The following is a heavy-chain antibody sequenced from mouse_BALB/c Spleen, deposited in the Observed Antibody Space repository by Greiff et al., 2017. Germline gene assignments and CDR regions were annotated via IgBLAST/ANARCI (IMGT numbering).Heavy chain of an antibody. Sequence: DLVKPGASVKLSCKASGYTFTSSWINWIKQRPGQGLEWIGRIAPGSGSTYYNEMFKGKATLTVDTSSSTAYIQRSSLSSADAAVYFCAREGDWDCDYWGQGTTLTVSS. CDR3: AREGDWDCDY. CDR1: GYTFTSSW. D-gene: IGHD4-1*01. CDR2: IAPGSGST. V-gene: IGHV1S41*01. J-gene: IGHJ2*01.